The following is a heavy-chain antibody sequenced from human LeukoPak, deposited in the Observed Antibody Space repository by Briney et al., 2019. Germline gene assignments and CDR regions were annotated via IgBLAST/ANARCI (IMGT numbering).Heavy chain of an antibody. V-gene: IGHV3-23*01. J-gene: IGHJ4*02. CDR3: AKGSGYNLDY. CDR1: GFTFSSYT. CDR2: ISVNGGTT. D-gene: IGHD5-24*01. Sequence: GGSLRLSCAASGFTFSSYTMRWVRQAPGKGLEWVSAISVNGGTTLYADSVKGRFTISRDNSKNTLYLQMNSLRAEDTALYYCAKGSGYNLDYWGQGTLVTVSS.